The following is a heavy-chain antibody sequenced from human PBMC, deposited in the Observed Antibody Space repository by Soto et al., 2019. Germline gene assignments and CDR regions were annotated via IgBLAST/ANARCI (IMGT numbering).Heavy chain of an antibody. Sequence: SETLSLTCTVSGGSISSYYWSWIWQPPGKGLEWIGYIYYSGSTNYNPSLKSRVTISVDTSKNQFSLKLSSVTAADTAVYYCASANAGGYFDYWGQGTLVTVSS. CDR1: GGSISSYY. J-gene: IGHJ4*02. D-gene: IGHD7-27*01. CDR3: ASANAGGYFDY. V-gene: IGHV4-59*01. CDR2: IYYSGST.